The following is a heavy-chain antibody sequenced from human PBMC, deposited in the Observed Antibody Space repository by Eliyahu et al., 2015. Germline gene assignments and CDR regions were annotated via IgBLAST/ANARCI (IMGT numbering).Heavy chain of an antibody. V-gene: IGHV3-48*01. CDR2: ISSSSSTI. Sequence: EVQLVESGGGLVQPGGSLXLXXAAXGFXFSSXSMNWVRQAPGKGLEWISYISSSSSTIYYADSVKGRFTISRDNAKNSLYLQMNSLRAEDTAVYYCARDLATVTPGDYWGQGTLVTVSS. J-gene: IGHJ4*02. CDR1: GFXFSSXS. D-gene: IGHD4-17*01. CDR3: ARDLATVTPGDY.